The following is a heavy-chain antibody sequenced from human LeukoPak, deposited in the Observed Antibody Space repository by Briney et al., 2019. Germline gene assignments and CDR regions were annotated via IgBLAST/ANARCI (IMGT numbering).Heavy chain of an antibody. J-gene: IGHJ3*02. CDR2: MKPNSGNT. V-gene: IGHV1-18*01. CDR3: ARDRRELLVQGHGAFDI. D-gene: IGHD6-19*01. Sequence: ASVKVSCKASGYTFTSYDINWVRQATGQGLEWMGWMKPNSGNTNYAQKLQGRVTMTTDTSTSTAYMELRSLRSDDTAVYYCARDRRELLVQGHGAFDIWGQGTMVTVSS. CDR1: GYTFTSYD.